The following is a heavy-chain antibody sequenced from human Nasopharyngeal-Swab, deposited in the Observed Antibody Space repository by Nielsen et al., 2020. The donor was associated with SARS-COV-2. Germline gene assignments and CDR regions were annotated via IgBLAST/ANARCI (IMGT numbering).Heavy chain of an antibody. J-gene: IGHJ3*01. D-gene: IGHD2-21*02. CDR2: ISYSGST. Sequence: SETLSLTCAVSGASISTYYWSWIRQSPGTGLESIGCISYSGSTNYNPSLQSRVAISVDTSKNHLSLRLTSVTAADSAVYYCARSSRDWPLKRGTLDFWGQGTVVTVSS. V-gene: IGHV4-59*01. CDR3: ARSSRDWPLKRGTLDF. CDR1: GASISTYY.